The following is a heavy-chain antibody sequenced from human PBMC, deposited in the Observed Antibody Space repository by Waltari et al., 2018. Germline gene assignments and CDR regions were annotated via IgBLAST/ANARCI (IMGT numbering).Heavy chain of an antibody. D-gene: IGHD2-15*01. V-gene: IGHV3-48*03. J-gene: IGHJ4*02. CDR3: ARVRVVMGEGVY. CDR1: GFSFSSYE. CDR2: ISSSGSNK. Sequence: EVRLVESGGNLVQPGGSLRLSCSASGFSFSSYEMNWVRQAPGRGLELVSYISSSGSNKYYADYVKGRFTISRDNAKNSLYLQMNSLRADDTAVYYCARVRVVMGEGVYWGQGTLVTVSS.